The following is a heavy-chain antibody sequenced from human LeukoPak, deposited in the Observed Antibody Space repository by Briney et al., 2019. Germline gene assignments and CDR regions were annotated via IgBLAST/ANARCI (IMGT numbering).Heavy chain of an antibody. V-gene: IGHV3-23*01. Sequence: GGSLRLSCAASGFTFSSYAMSWVRQAPGKGLEWVSAISGSGGSTYYADSVKGRFTISRDNSKNTLYLQMNSLRAEDTAVYYCAKVAFLWSGELLYFDYWGQGTLVTVSS. J-gene: IGHJ4*02. CDR3: AKVAFLWSGELLYFDY. D-gene: IGHD3-10*01. CDR2: ISGSGGST. CDR1: GFTFSSYA.